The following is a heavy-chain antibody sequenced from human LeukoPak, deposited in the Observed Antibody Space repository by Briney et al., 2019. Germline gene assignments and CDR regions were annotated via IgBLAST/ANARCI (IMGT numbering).Heavy chain of an antibody. CDR1: GFTFSSYA. D-gene: IGHD3-22*01. V-gene: IGHV3-30-3*01. Sequence: GGSLRLSCAASGFTFSSYAMHWVRQAPGKGLEWVAVISYDGSNKYYADSVKGRFTISRDNSKNTLYLQMNSLRAEDTAVYYCAKEATSYYYDSSGYSNFDYWGQGTLVTVSS. CDR3: AKEATSYYYDSSGYSNFDY. CDR2: ISYDGSNK. J-gene: IGHJ4*02.